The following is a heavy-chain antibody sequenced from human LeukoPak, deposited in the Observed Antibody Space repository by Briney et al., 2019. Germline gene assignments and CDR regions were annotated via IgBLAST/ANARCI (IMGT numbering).Heavy chain of an antibody. V-gene: IGHV4-39*07. CDR1: GGSISSSSYY. CDR3: ARELNSGSYFDY. J-gene: IGHJ4*02. CDR2: IYYSGST. Sequence: PSETLSLTCTVSGGSISSSSYYWGWIRQPPGKGLEWIGSIYYSGSTYYNPSLKSRVTISVDTSKNQFSLKLSSVTAADTAVYYCARELNSGSYFDYWGQGTLVTVSS. D-gene: IGHD1-26*01.